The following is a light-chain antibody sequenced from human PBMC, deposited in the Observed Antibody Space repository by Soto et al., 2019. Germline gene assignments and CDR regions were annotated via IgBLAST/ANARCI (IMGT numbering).Light chain of an antibody. J-gene: IGLJ1*01. CDR3: SSYTSSSTYV. Sequence: QSVLTQPASVSGSPGQSITISCTGTSSDVGGYNYVSWYQQHPGKAPKLMIYDVSNRPSGVSNRFSGSKSGNTASLTISGLQAEDEPDYYCSSYTSSSTYVFGNGTKVXXL. V-gene: IGLV2-14*01. CDR2: DVS. CDR1: SSDVGGYNY.